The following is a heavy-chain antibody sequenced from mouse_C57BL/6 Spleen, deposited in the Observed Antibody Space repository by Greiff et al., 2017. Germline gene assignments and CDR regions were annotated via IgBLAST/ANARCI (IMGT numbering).Heavy chain of an antibody. CDR1: GFTFSDYG. Sequence: EVKLVESGGGLVKPGGSLKLSCAASGFTFSDYGMHWVRQAPEKGLEWVAYISSGSSTIYYADTVKGRFTISRDNAKNTLFLQMTSLRSEDTAMYYCARRDTTVVANYAMDYWGQGTSVTVSS. CDR2: ISSGSSTI. J-gene: IGHJ4*01. CDR3: ARRDTTVVANYAMDY. V-gene: IGHV5-17*01. D-gene: IGHD1-1*01.